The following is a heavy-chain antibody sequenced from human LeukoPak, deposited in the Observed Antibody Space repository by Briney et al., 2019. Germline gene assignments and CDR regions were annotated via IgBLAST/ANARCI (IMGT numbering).Heavy chain of an antibody. V-gene: IGHV1-46*01. Sequence: ASVKVSCKASGYTFTSYYMHWVRQAPGQGLEWMGIINPSGGSTSYAQKFQGRVTMTRDMSTSTVYMELSSLRSEDTAVYYCARGGRGYCSSTSCLNTAMGRTDYWGQGTLVTVSS. CDR1: GYTFTSYY. CDR3: ARGGRGYCSSTSCLNTAMGRTDY. J-gene: IGHJ4*02. D-gene: IGHD2-2*01. CDR2: INPSGGST.